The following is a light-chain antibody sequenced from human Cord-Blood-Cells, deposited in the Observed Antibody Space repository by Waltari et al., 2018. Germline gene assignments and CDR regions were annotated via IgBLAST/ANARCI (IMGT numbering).Light chain of an antibody. Sequence: QSVLTQPPSVSGAPGQRVTISCTGSSSNIGAGYDVHWYQQLPGTAPKLLIYGNSKGPSGVPDRFSGSKSGTSASLAITGLQAEDEADYYCQSYDSSLSGSVFGGGTKLTVL. CDR2: GNS. CDR3: QSYDSSLSGSV. J-gene: IGLJ2*01. V-gene: IGLV1-40*01. CDR1: SSNIGAGYD.